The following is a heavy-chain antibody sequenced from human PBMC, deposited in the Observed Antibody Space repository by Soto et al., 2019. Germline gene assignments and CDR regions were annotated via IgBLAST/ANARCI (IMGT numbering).Heavy chain of an antibody. D-gene: IGHD2-8*01. CDR2: LSDSGGSI. CDR3: AKVSSAWYAGFFDL. J-gene: IGHJ4*02. V-gene: IGHV3-23*01. CDR1: GFTFNRHA. Sequence: EVQLLESGGGLVQPGGSLRLSCTASGFTFNRHAMTWVRQAPGKGLEWVSGLSDSGGSIYYADSVKGRFTISNDNSMNTLDLQMNTLQAEEAAGYYCAKVSSAWYAGFFDLWGQGTLVTVSS.